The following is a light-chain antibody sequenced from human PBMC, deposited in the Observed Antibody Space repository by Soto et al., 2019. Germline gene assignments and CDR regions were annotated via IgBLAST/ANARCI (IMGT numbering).Light chain of an antibody. CDR2: DAS. CDR1: QSVDSR. V-gene: IGKV3D-11*02. CDR3: HQLEAWPET. J-gene: IGKJ1*01. Sequence: VLTQSPATLSLSLGDRATLTCRASQSVDSRLAWYQHKPGQAPRLLIYDASTMETGIPARFSGSGAGTDFTLTITSLEPEDFAIYYCHQLEAWPETFGQGTKVEMK.